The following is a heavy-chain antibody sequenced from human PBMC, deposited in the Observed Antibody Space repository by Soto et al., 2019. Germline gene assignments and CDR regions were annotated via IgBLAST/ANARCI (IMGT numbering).Heavy chain of an antibody. Sequence: QVHLVESGGGVVQPGTSLRLSCVGSGFTFRSYVIHWVRQAPGKGLEWVALTSYDGSNKYYDDSVKGRFTISRDNSRNTVDLQMDNPRLEDTALYYCARWGTTGGLDVWGQGTLVSVSS. V-gene: IGHV3-30*19. CDR1: GFTFRSYV. D-gene: IGHD3-16*01. CDR3: ARWGTTGGLDV. CDR2: TSYDGSNK. J-gene: IGHJ4*02.